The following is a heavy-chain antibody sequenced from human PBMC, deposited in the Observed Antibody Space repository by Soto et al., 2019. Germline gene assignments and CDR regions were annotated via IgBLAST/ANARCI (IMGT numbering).Heavy chain of an antibody. CDR1: GFTFSSYW. D-gene: IGHD1-26*01. J-gene: IGHJ5*02. CDR2: IKQDGSEK. V-gene: IGHV3-7*04. Sequence: EVQLVESGGGLVQPGGSLRLSCEASGFTFSSYWMTWVRQAPGKGLEWVANIKQDGSEKYYVDSVKGRFTISRDNAKNSLYLQMNRLRAEDTAVYYCARGWGLDPWGQGTLVTVSS. CDR3: ARGWGLDP.